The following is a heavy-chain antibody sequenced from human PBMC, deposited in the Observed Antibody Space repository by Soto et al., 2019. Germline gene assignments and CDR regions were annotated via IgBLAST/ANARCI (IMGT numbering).Heavy chain of an antibody. CDR1: TFSLKSCS. CDR2: LSRSGGAT. V-gene: IGHV3-23*01. D-gene: IGHD6-19*01. Sequence: PGGATGLSCVTSTFSLKSCSVGWVRQKPGKGLEWVSALSRSGGATYYADSVKGRFTISIDTSTNTLYLQMSNLRAEDTAVYYCAKDRGYSSGWYVATWFDTWGQGTLVTVSS. J-gene: IGHJ5*02. CDR3: AKDRGYSSGWYVATWFDT.